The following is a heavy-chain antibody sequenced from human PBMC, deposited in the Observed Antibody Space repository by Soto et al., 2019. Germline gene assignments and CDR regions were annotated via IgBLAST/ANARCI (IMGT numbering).Heavy chain of an antibody. Sequence: QVHLVKSGAEVKKPEASVKVSCKASGYTFTSYAMHSVRQAPGQRLEWMGWINAGNGNTKYSQKFQGRVTITRDTSASTAFMELRSLRSEDTAVYYCASGFSGGDADWVDPWGQGTVVTVSS. CDR1: GYTFTSYA. V-gene: IGHV1-3*01. CDR3: ASGFSGGDADWVDP. CDR2: INAGNGNT. J-gene: IGHJ5*02. D-gene: IGHD2-21*02.